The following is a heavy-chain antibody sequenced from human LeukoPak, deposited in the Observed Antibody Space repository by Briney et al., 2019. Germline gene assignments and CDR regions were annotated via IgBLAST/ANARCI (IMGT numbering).Heavy chain of an antibody. V-gene: IGHV3-21*01. J-gene: IGHJ5*02. D-gene: IGHD5-18*01. Sequence: GGSLRLSCAASGFTFSSYSMNWVRQAPGKGLEWVSSISSSSSYIYYADSVKGRFTISRDNAKNSLYLQMNSLRAEDTAVYYCAIGGYSYGYDWFDPWGQGTLVTVSS. CDR3: AIGGYSYGYDWFDP. CDR2: ISSSSSYI. CDR1: GFTFSSYS.